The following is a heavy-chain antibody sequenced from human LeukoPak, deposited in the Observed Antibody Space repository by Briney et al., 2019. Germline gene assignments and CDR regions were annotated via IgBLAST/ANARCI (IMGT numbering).Heavy chain of an antibody. V-gene: IGHV1-2*04. CDR3: ARDPAPGYGMDV. CDR1: GYTFTGYY. J-gene: IGHJ6*02. CDR2: INPNSGGT. Sequence: ASVKVSCEASGYTFTGYYMHWVRQAPGQGLEWMGWINPNSGGTNYAQKFQGWVTMTRDTSISTAYMELSRLRSDDTAVYYCARDPAPGYGMDVWGQGTTVTVSS.